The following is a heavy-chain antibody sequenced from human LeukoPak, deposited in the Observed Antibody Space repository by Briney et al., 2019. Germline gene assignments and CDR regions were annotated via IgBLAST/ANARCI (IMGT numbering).Heavy chain of an antibody. CDR2: ISYDGSNK. CDR3: ARDYHSSGWYFDY. V-gene: IGHV3-30*04. J-gene: IGHJ4*02. CDR1: GFTFSSYA. D-gene: IGHD6-19*01. Sequence: GGSLRLSCAASGFTFSSYAMHWVRQAPGKGLEWVAVISYDGSNKYYADSVKGRFTISRDNSKNTLYLQMNSLRAEDTAVYYCARDYHSSGWYFDYWGQGTLVTVSS.